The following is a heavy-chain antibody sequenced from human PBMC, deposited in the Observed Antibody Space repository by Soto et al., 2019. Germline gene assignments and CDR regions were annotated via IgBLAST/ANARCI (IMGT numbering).Heavy chain of an antibody. CDR2: ISSSSSYI. Sequence: GSLRLSCAAYGFTFSSYSMNWVRQAPGKGLEWVSSISSSSSYIYYADSVKGRFTISRDNAKNSLYLQMNSLRAEDTAVYYCARDRGYYDSSGYFDYWGQGTLVTVSS. CDR1: GFTFSSYS. J-gene: IGHJ4*02. CDR3: ARDRGYYDSSGYFDY. V-gene: IGHV3-21*04. D-gene: IGHD3-22*01.